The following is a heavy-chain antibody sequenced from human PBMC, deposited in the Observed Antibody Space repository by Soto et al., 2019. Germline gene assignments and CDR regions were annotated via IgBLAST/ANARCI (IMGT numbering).Heavy chain of an antibody. CDR3: ARGVGAVAGTLDY. D-gene: IGHD6-19*01. Sequence: QVQLQQWGAGLLKPSVTLSLTCAVYGGSFSGYYWSWIRQPPGKGLEWIGEINHSGSTNYNPSLKSRVTISVDTSKNQFSLKLSSVTAADTAVYYCARGVGAVAGTLDYWGQGTLVTVSS. J-gene: IGHJ4*02. CDR2: INHSGST. CDR1: GGSFSGYY. V-gene: IGHV4-34*01.